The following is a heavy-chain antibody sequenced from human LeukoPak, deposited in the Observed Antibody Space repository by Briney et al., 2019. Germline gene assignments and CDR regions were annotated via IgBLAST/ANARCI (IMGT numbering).Heavy chain of an antibody. CDR2: IRYDGSNK. J-gene: IGHJ4*02. CDR1: GFTFSSYG. CDR3: ARNADYGDSNPFDY. V-gene: IGHV3-30*02. D-gene: IGHD4-17*01. Sequence: PGGSLRLSCAASGFTFSSYGMHWVRQAPGKGLEWVAFIRYDGSNKYYADSVKGRFTISRDNAKNTLYLQMNSPRAEDTAVYYCARNADYGDSNPFDYWGQGTLVTVSS.